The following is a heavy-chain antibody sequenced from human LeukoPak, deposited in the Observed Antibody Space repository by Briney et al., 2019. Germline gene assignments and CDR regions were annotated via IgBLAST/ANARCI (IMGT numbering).Heavy chain of an antibody. V-gene: IGHV3-23*01. CDR3: AKDGPRYCSSTSCYMAGYYYYYYGMDV. CDR1: GFTFSSYA. Sequence: GGSLRLSCAASGFTFSSYAMSWVRQAPEKGLEWVSAISGSGGSTYYADSVKGRFTISRDNSKNTLYLQMNSLRAEDTAVYYCAKDGPRYCSSTSCYMAGYYYYYYGMDVWGQGTTVTVSS. J-gene: IGHJ6*02. CDR2: ISGSGGST. D-gene: IGHD2-2*02.